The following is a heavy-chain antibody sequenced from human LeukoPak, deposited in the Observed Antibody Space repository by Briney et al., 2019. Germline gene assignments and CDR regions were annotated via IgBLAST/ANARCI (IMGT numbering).Heavy chain of an antibody. V-gene: IGHV3-7*01. CDR1: GFTFDDYG. D-gene: IGHD2-21*02. CDR2: IKGDGSQN. Sequence: PGGSLRLSCAASGFTFDDYGMSWVRHAPGKGLEWVANIKGDGSQNSYVDSVKGRFTISRDNAKNSLSLQMNSLRAEDTAVYYCAKDWGVTALPIDYWGQGTLVTVSS. J-gene: IGHJ4*02. CDR3: AKDWGVTALPIDY.